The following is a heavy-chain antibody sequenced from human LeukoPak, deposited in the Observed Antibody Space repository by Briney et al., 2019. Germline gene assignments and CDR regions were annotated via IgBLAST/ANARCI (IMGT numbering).Heavy chain of an antibody. D-gene: IGHD6-19*01. CDR1: GYTFTSYD. CDR2: MNPNSGNT. J-gene: IGHJ4*02. CDR3: ARVCRIAVAGLGY. Sequence: ASVTVSCKASGYTFTSYDINWVRQATGQGLEWMGWMNPNSGNTGYAQKFQGRVTMTRNTSISTAYMELSSLRSEDTAVYYCARVCRIAVAGLGYWGQGTLVTVSS. V-gene: IGHV1-8*01.